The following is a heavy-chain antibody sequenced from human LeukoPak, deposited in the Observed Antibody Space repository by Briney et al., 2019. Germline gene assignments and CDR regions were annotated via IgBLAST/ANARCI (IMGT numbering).Heavy chain of an antibody. CDR3: ARLGRSGSYPF. CDR1: GDSISSYY. V-gene: IGHV4-59*01. J-gene: IGHJ4*02. D-gene: IGHD3-10*01. CDR2: THYSGST. Sequence: SETLSLTCTVSGDSISSYYWNWIRQPPGKGLEWIGYTHYSGSTNYKPSLKSRVTISVNTSKNQFSLKLSSVTAADTAVCYCARLGRSGSYPFWGQGTLVTVSS.